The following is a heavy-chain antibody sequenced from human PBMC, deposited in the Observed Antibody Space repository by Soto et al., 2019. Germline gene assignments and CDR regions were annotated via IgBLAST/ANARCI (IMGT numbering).Heavy chain of an antibody. J-gene: IGHJ5*02. V-gene: IGHV1-46*01. CDR1: GYTFTSFY. CDR2: INPSGGAT. CDR3: AKGGLSSRSWFDP. D-gene: IGHD6-6*01. Sequence: ASVKVSCKASGYTFTSFYMNWVRQAPGQGLEWMGIINPSGGATTYAQKFQGRVTMTRDTSTSTVYMELSSLRSEDTAVYYCAKGGLSSRSWFDPWGQGTLVTVSS.